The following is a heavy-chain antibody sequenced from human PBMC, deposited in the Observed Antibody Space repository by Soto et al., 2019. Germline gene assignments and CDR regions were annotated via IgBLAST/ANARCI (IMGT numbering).Heavy chain of an antibody. D-gene: IGHD6-13*01. J-gene: IGHJ5*02. CDR3: ARSIVAAGNRWFDP. Sequence: SGPTLVNPTQTLTLTCTFSGFSLSTSGMRVSWIRQPPGKALEWLARIDWDDDKLYSTSLKTRLTISRDTSKNQVVLTMTNMDPVDTATYYCARSIVAAGNRWFDPWGQGTLVTVSS. V-gene: IGHV2-70*04. CDR1: GFSLSTSGMR. CDR2: IDWDDDK.